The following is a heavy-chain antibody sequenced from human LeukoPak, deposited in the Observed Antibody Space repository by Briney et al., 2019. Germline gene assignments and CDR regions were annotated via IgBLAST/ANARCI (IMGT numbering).Heavy chain of an antibody. CDR1: GFTFSSYS. D-gene: IGHD6-19*01. CDR2: ISSSSSYI. Sequence: GGSLRLSCAASGFTFSSYSMNWVRQAPGKGLEWVSSISSSSSYIYYADSVKGRFTISRDNAKNSLYLQMNSLRAEDTAVYYCAKGGSGIISYFDYWGQGTLVTVSS. J-gene: IGHJ4*02. CDR3: AKGGSGIISYFDY. V-gene: IGHV3-21*04.